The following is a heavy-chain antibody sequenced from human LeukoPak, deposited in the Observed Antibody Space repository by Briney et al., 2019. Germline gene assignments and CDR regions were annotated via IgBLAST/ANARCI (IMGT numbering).Heavy chain of an antibody. D-gene: IGHD3-22*01. CDR1: GFTFSSYW. CDR2: INSDGSST. J-gene: IGHJ3*02. Sequence: GGSLRLSCAASGFTFSSYWMHWVRQAPGKGLVWVSRINSDGSSTSYADSVKGRFTISRDNAKSTLYLQMNSLRAEDTAVYYCATKGIVVVIDDAFDIWGQGTMVTVSS. CDR3: ATKGIVVVIDDAFDI. V-gene: IGHV3-74*01.